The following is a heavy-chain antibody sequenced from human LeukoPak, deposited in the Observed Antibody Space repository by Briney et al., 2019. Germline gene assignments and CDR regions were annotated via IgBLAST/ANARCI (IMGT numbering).Heavy chain of an antibody. CDR3: AGLVGRYSSGLYYYYFDY. CDR1: GDSINSLDL. D-gene: IGHD3-22*01. Sequence: SETLSLTCTVSGDSINSLDLWSWVRQPPGKGLEWIGEMYLGGTTHSNPSVKSRVTISIDKSKNQFFLNLSSVTAADMAVYYCAGLVGRYSSGLYYYYFDYWGQGTLVTVSS. CDR2: MYLGGTT. V-gene: IGHV4-4*02. J-gene: IGHJ4*02.